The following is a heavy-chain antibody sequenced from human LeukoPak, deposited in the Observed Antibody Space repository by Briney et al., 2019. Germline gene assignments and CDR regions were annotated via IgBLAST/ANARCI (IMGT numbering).Heavy chain of an antibody. CDR2: IFYSGKT. CDR1: GGSMSSYF. Sequence: SESLSLTCTVSGGSMSSYFWSWIRQPPGTGLEWIGYIFYSGKTYYNPSLKSRVTISVDTSKNQFSLKLTSVTAADTAVYYCARALYGDYERYDNWFDPWGQGTLVSVST. D-gene: IGHD4-17*01. J-gene: IGHJ5*02. V-gene: IGHV4-59*01. CDR3: ARALYGDYERYDNWFDP.